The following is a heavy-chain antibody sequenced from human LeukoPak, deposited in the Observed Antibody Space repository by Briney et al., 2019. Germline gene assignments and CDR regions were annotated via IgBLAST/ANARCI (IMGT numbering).Heavy chain of an antibody. CDR2: IWYDGSNK. D-gene: IGHD5-18*01. Sequence: QPGRSLRLSCAASGFTFSSYGMHWVRQAPGKGLEWVAVIWYDGSNKYYADSVKGRFTISRDNSKNTLYLQMNSLRAEDTAVYYCAREGYSYGYMAFDIWGQGTMVTVSS. CDR3: AREGYSYGYMAFDI. CDR1: GFTFSSYG. V-gene: IGHV3-33*01. J-gene: IGHJ3*02.